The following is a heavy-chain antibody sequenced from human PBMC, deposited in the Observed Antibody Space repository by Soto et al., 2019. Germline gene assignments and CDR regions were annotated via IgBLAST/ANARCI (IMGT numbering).Heavy chain of an antibody. D-gene: IGHD3-3*01. CDR3: ARDRPYYDFWSGYSLDYYYGMDV. Sequence: GGSLRLSCAASGFTFSSYAMHWVRQAPGKGLEWVAVISYDGSNKYYADSVKGRFTISRDNSKNTLYLQMNSLRAEDTAVYYCARDRPYYDFWSGYSLDYYYGMDVWGQGTTVTVSS. J-gene: IGHJ6*02. CDR1: GFTFSSYA. V-gene: IGHV3-30-3*01. CDR2: ISYDGSNK.